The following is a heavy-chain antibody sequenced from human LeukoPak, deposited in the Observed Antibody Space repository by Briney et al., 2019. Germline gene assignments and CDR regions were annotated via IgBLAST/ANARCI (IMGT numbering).Heavy chain of an antibody. CDR3: AREGNGGSCFYDY. J-gene: IGHJ4*02. V-gene: IGHV3-64*01. CDR1: GFTFSSYA. D-gene: IGHD2-15*01. CDR2: ISSNGGST. Sequence: GGSLRLSCAASGFTFSSYAMHWVRQAPGKGLEYVSAISSNGGSTYYANSVKGRFTISRDNSKNTLYLQMGSLRAEDMAVYYCAREGNGGSCFYDYWGQGTLVTVSS.